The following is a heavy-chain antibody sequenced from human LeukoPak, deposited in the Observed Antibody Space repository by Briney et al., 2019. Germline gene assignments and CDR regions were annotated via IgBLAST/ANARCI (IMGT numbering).Heavy chain of an antibody. CDR2: ISSSGSTI. CDR3: ARDMVYCSSTSCPQEYYYYYMDV. V-gene: IGHV3-11*01. CDR1: GFTFSDYY. J-gene: IGHJ6*03. Sequence: SGGSLRLSCAVSGFTFSDYYMSWIRQAPGKGLEWVSYISSSGSTIYYADSVKGRFTISRDNAKNSLYLQMNSLRAEDTAVYYCARDMVYCSSTSCPQEYYYYYMDVWGKGTTVTVSS. D-gene: IGHD2-2*01.